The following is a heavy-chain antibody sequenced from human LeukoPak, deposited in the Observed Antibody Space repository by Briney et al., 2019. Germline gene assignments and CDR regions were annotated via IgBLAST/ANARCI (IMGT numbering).Heavy chain of an antibody. D-gene: IGHD3-16*02. CDR2: ISAYNGNT. V-gene: IGHV1-18*01. Sequence: GASVKVSCKASGYTFTSYDINWVRQATGQGLEWMGWISAYNGNTNYAQKLQGRVTMTTDTSMSTAYMELRSLRSDDTAVYYCARGGRGDYVWGSYRYGDFDYWGQGTLVTVSS. J-gene: IGHJ4*02. CDR3: ARGGRGDYVWGSYRYGDFDY. CDR1: GYTFTSYD.